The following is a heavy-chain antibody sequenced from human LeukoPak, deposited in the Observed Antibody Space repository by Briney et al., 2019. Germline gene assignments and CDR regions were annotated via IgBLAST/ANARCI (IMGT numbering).Heavy chain of an antibody. D-gene: IGHD3-22*01. V-gene: IGHV4-59*08. CDR3: ARQFRGDRSGYSWFEP. J-gene: IGHJ5*02. CDR2: IYYSGST. CDR1: GGSISSYY. Sequence: SETLSLTCTVSGGSISSYYWSWIRQPPGKGLEWIGYIYYSGSTNYNPSLKSRVTISVDTSKNQFSLKLSSVTAADTAVYYCARQFRGDRSGYSWFEPWGQGTLVTVSS.